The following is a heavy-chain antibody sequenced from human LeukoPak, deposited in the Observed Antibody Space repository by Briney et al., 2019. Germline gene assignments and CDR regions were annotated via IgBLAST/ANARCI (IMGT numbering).Heavy chain of an antibody. V-gene: IGHV4-38-2*01. CDR3: ARRRGRSYDILTGNSNYFDY. D-gene: IGHD3-9*01. J-gene: IGHJ4*02. Sequence: SETLSLTCAVSGYSISSGYYWGWIRQPPGKGLEWIGSIYHSGSTYYNPSLKSRVTISVDTSKSQFSLKLSSVTAADTAVYYCARRRGRSYDILTGNSNYFDYWGQGTLFAVSS. CDR2: IYHSGST. CDR1: GYSISSGYY.